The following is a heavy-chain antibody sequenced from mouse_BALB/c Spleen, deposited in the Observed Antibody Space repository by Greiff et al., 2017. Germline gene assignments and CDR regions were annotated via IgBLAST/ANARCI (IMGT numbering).Heavy chain of an antibody. CDR2: ISSGSSTI. CDR1: GFTFCSFG. J-gene: IGHJ4*01. CDR3: ARRGNLLTRYYYAMDY. Sequence: EVKLVESGGGLVQPGGSRKLSCAASGFTFCSFGMHWVRQAPEKGLEWVAYISSGSSTIYYADTVKGRFTISRDNPKNTLFLQMTSLRSEDTAMYYCARRGNLLTRYYYAMDYWGQGTSVTVSS. D-gene: IGHD1-1*01. V-gene: IGHV5-17*02.